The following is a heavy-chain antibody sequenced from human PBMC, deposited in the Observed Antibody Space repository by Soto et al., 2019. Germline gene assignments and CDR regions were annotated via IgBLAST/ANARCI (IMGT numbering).Heavy chain of an antibody. V-gene: IGHV3-73*01. Sequence: VGSLRLSCAASGFTFSGSAMHWVRQASGKGLKWVGRIRSKANSYATAYAASVKGRFTISRDDSKNTAYLQMNSLKTEDTAVYYCTTQLPHDYYYGMDVWGQRTTVTVSS. CDR1: GFTFSGSA. CDR3: TTQLPHDYYYGMDV. J-gene: IGHJ6*02. CDR2: IRSKANSYAT. D-gene: IGHD2-2*01.